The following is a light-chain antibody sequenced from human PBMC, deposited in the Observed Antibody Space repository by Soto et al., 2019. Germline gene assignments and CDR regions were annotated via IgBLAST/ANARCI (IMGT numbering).Light chain of an antibody. CDR1: SSDVGGYNY. Sequence: LPQPASVSVSPAQSITISGTGTSSDVGGYNYVSWYQQHPGKAPKLMIYDVSNRPSGVSNRFSGSKSGNTASLTISGLQAEDEADYYCSSYTSSSTLVFGTGTKVTVL. J-gene: IGLJ1*01. CDR2: DVS. V-gene: IGLV2-14*01. CDR3: SSYTSSSTLV.